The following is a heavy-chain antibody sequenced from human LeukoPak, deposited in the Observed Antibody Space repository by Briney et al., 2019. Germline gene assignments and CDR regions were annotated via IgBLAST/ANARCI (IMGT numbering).Heavy chain of an antibody. CDR1: GFTFSTYA. V-gene: IGHV3-30-3*01. Sequence: GGSLRLSCAASGFTFSTYAIHWVRQAPGKGLEWVAIISYDGNNKFYADSVKGRFTIARDNSKNTLYLQMNSLRLEDTAVYYCAREKSDDDYGMDVWGQGTTVTVSS. J-gene: IGHJ6*02. CDR2: ISYDGNNK. D-gene: IGHD3-16*01. CDR3: AREKSDDDYGMDV.